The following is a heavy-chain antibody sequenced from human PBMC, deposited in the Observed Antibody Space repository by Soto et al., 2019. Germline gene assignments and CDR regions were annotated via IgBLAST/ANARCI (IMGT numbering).Heavy chain of an antibody. CDR2: IYYSGST. Sequence: SETLSLTCTVSGGSISSGGYYWSWIRQHPGKGLEWSGYIYYSGSTYYNPSLKSRVTIAVDTSKNQFSLKLSSVTAADTAVYYCARLYYDCSGYYLDDYYGMYVWGQGTTVTVSS. CDR1: GGSISSGGYY. CDR3: ARLYYDCSGYYLDDYYGMYV. V-gene: IGHV4-31*03. D-gene: IGHD3-22*01. J-gene: IGHJ6*02.